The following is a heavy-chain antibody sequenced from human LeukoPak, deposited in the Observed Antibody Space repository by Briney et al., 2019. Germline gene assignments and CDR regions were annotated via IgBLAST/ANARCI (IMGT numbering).Heavy chain of an antibody. D-gene: IGHD5-12*01. V-gene: IGHV3-23*01. CDR3: AKSRGYDVRYYYYGMDV. CDR1: GFTFRSYA. CDR2: LCGNGGST. Sequence: GGSLRLSCAPSGFTFRSYAMACVPPGPGKGGEWVSDLCGNGGSTYYADSVKGRFTIARDNSKKTLYLQMNSLRADDTAVYYCAKSRGYDVRYYYYGMDVWGQGTTVTVSS. J-gene: IGHJ6*02.